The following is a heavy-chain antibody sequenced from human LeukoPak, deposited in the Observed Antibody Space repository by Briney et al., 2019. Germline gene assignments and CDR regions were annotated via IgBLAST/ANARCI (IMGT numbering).Heavy chain of an antibody. CDR2: IYPGDSDT. CDR1: GYTFTCYW. V-gene: IGHV5-51*01. D-gene: IGHD2-21*01. Sequence: GESLKTSCKGFGYTFTCYWIGWVRQIPGRGLEWMGIIYPGDSDTRYSPSFQGQVTISADKSISTAYLQWSSLKASDTAMYYCARSLGRLYYFDYGGRGTLATVSS. CDR3: ARSLGRLYYFDY. J-gene: IGHJ4*02.